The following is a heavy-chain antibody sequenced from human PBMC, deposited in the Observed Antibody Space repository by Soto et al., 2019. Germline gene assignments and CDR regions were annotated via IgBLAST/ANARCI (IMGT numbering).Heavy chain of an antibody. D-gene: IGHD6-19*01. V-gene: IGHV4-31*03. CDR2: IYYSGST. CDR3: ARHPSGPPGEDWFDP. J-gene: IGHJ5*02. Sequence: QVQLQESGPGLVKPSQTLSLTCTVSGGSISSGGYYWSWIRQHPGKGLEWIGYIYYSGSTYYNPSLKSRVTIAVDTSKNQFPLKLRSVTAADTAVYYCARHPSGPPGEDWFDPGGQGTLVTVSS. CDR1: GGSISSGGYY.